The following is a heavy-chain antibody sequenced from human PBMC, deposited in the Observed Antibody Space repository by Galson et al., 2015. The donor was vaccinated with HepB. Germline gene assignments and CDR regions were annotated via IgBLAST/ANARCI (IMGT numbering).Heavy chain of an antibody. D-gene: IGHD2/OR15-2a*01. CDR2: IGIAGDT. CDR3: ARANYTSGASKSYFGGLDV. Sequence: SLRLSCAASGFTFRNYDMHWVRQAPGKGLEWVSGIGIAGDTYYPGSVKGRFTISREDAKNSLYLQMNSLRAGDTAIYYCARANYTSGASKSYFGGLDVWGQGTTVTVSS. J-gene: IGHJ6*02. CDR1: GFTFRNYD. V-gene: IGHV3-13*04.